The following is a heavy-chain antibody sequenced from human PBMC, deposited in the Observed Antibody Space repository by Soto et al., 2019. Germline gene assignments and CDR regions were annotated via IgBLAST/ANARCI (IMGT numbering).Heavy chain of an antibody. D-gene: IGHD1-26*01. CDR3: AKGGSGSYLFDY. Sequence: GGSLRLSCAASGFTFSIYAMTWVRQAPGKGLQWVSVISTSGGNTYCADSVKGRFTISRDNSKRTLYLQMNNLRADDTAVYYCAKGGSGSYLFDYWGLGALVTV. V-gene: IGHV3-23*01. CDR1: GFTFSIYA. J-gene: IGHJ4*02. CDR2: ISTSGGNT.